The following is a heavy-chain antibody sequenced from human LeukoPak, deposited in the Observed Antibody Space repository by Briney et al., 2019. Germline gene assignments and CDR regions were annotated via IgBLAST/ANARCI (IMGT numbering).Heavy chain of an antibody. J-gene: IGHJ4*02. D-gene: IGHD3-3*01. CDR2: ISGSGGST. Sequence: QPGGSLRLSCAASGFTFSSYAMSWVRQAPGKGLEWVSAISGSGGSTYYADSVKGRFTISRGNSKNTLYLQMNSLRAEDTAVYYCAKGDFWSGYYPMHFDYWGQGTLVTVSS. CDR3: AKGDFWSGYYPMHFDY. V-gene: IGHV3-23*01. CDR1: GFTFSSYA.